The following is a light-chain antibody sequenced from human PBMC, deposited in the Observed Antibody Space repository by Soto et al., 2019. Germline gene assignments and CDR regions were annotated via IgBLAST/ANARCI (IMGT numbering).Light chain of an antibody. J-gene: IGKJ1*01. CDR3: QQYHNLWT. V-gene: IGKV3-15*01. Sequence: VMTQSPATLSVSPGERATLSCRASQTISSNLAWYQQKPGQTPRLLIYGASTRAAGIPARFSGSGSGTDFTLTITSLQSEDFALYYCQQYHNLWTFGQGTKVDSK. CDR2: GAS. CDR1: QTISSN.